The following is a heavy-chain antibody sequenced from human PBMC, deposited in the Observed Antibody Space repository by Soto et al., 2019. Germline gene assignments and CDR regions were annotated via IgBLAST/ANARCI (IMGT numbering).Heavy chain of an antibody. CDR3: TRPSYGDYAYYYYGMDV. D-gene: IGHD4-17*01. CDR1: GFTFSGSA. CDR2: IRSKANSYAT. Sequence: EVQLVESGGGLVQPGGSLKLSCAASGFTFSGSAMHWVRQASGTGLEWVGRIRSKANSYATAYAASVKGRFTISRDDSKNTAYLQMNSLKTEDTAVYYCTRPSYGDYAYYYYGMDVWGQGTTVTVSS. V-gene: IGHV3-73*02. J-gene: IGHJ6*02.